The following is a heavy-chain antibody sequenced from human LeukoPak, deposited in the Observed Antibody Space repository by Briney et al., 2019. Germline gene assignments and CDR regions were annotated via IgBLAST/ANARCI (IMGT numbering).Heavy chain of an antibody. CDR1: GGSISSYY. CDR3: ARRPLRFGGLFDY. D-gene: IGHD3-10*01. Sequence: SETLSLTCTVSGGSISSYYWSWIRQPPGKGLEWIGYIYYSGSTNYNPSLKSRVTISVDTSKNQFSLKLSSVTAADTAVYYCARRPLRFGGLFDYWGQGTLVTVSS. V-gene: IGHV4-59*12. J-gene: IGHJ4*02. CDR2: IYYSGST.